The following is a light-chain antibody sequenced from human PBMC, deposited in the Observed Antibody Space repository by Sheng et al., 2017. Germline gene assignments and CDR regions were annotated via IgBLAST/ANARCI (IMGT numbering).Light chain of an antibody. CDR2: GTS. Sequence: EVVLTQSPGTLSLSPGERATLTCRASESVTSNSLAWYQQRPGQAPRLLIYGTSYRATGIPDTFSASGSGTDFTLTITRVEPEDFAVYYCQQYGASPSTFGPGTKVDVK. J-gene: IGKJ3*01. V-gene: IGKV3-20*01. CDR1: ESVTSNS. CDR3: QQYGASPST.